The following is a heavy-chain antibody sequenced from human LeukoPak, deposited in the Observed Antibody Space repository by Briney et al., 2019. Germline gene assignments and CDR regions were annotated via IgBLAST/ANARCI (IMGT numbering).Heavy chain of an antibody. CDR2: IFYSGST. CDR3: ARGGSNFDS. V-gene: IGHV4-59*01. Sequence: SETLSLTCTVSGGSITGSYWSWIRQPPGKGLEWIGYIFYSGSTNYNPSLRSRVTISVDTSKSQFSLKLSSVTAADTAVYYCARGGSNFDSWGQGTLVTVSS. CDR1: GGSITGSY. D-gene: IGHD4-11*01. J-gene: IGHJ4*02.